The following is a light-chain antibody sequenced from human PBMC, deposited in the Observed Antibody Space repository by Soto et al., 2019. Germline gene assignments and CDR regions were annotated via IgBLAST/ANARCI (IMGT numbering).Light chain of an antibody. CDR1: QIGSSSY. V-gene: IGKV3-20*01. Sequence: EFVLTRSPGTLSLSPGARPTLSCRASQIGSSSYLALYQQKPGQAPRLRIYGASNRATGSPATFSGSGYATEFTLTISSRQSQDFAVYYCQQYNNWPPITFGPGTRLDI. J-gene: IGKJ5*01. CDR3: QQYNNWPPIT. CDR2: GAS.